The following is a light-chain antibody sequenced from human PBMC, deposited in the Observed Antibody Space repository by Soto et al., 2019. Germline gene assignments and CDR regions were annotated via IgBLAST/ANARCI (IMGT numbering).Light chain of an antibody. CDR2: DAS. CDR1: QSVSSSY. J-gene: IGKJ1*01. CDR3: QQRSNWPPT. V-gene: IGKV3-11*01. Sequence: EIVLTQSPGTLSLSPGERATLSCRASQSVSSSYLAWYQQKPGRAPRLLIYDASIRATGIPARFSGSGSGTDFTLTISYLEPEDFAVYYCQQRSNWPPTFGQGTKVDIK.